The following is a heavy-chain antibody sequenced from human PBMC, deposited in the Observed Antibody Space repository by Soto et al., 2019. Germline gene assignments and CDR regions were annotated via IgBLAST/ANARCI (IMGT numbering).Heavy chain of an antibody. CDR3: ARDWVSNYFSGWFDP. D-gene: IGHD4-4*01. CDR2: ISAYNGNT. CDR1: GYTFTSYG. Sequence: ASVKVSCKASGYTFTSYGISWVRQAPGQGLEWMGWISAYNGNTNYAQKLQGRVTMTTDTSTSTAYMELRSLRSDDTAVYYCARDWVSNYFSGWFDPWGQGTLVTVSS. J-gene: IGHJ5*02. V-gene: IGHV1-18*01.